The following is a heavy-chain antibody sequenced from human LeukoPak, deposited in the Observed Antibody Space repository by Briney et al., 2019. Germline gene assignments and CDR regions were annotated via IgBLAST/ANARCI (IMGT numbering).Heavy chain of an antibody. V-gene: IGHV3-11*01. J-gene: IGHJ4*02. Sequence: GGSLRLSCAASGFTFRNYYMSWLRHAPGKGLEWISYISAGGDTIYYADSVKGRFTISRDNTKSTLCLQMNSLRAEDTAVYYCAKQLGYCSDGSCYFPYWGQGTLVTVSS. CDR1: GFTFRNYY. CDR3: AKQLGYCSDGSCYFPY. CDR2: ISAGGDTI. D-gene: IGHD2-15*01.